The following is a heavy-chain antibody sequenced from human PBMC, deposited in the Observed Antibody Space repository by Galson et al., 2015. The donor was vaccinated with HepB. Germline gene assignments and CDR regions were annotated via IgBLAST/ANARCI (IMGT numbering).Heavy chain of an antibody. CDR2: IIPIFGTA. D-gene: IGHD2-2*01. V-gene: IGHV1-69*13. CDR3: ASQAPLRFPPVVVPAAESDAFDI. Sequence: SVKVSCKASGGTFSSYAISWVRQAPGQGLEWMGGIIPIFGTANYAQKFQGRVTITADESTSTAYMELSSLRSVDTAVYYCASQAPLRFPPVVVPAAESDAFDIWGQGTMVTVSS. J-gene: IGHJ3*02. CDR1: GGTFSSYA.